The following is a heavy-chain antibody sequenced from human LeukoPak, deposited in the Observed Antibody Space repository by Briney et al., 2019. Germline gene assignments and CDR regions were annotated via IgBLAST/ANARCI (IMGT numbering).Heavy chain of an antibody. Sequence: PGGSLRLSCAASGFTFSDYYMSWVRQAPGKGLEWVSVIYSGGSTYYADSVKGRFTISRDNSKNTLYLQMNSLRAEDTAVYYCAREYCSGGSCYHDYWGQGTLVTVSS. CDR1: GFTFSDYY. D-gene: IGHD2-15*01. CDR3: AREYCSGGSCYHDY. V-gene: IGHV3-66*01. J-gene: IGHJ4*02. CDR2: IYSGGST.